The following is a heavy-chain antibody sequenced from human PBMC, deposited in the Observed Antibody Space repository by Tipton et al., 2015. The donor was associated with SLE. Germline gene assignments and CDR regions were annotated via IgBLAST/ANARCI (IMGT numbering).Heavy chain of an antibody. CDR1: GGSLSSHY. CDR2: IDYSGNT. Sequence: GSLRLSCGVSGGSLSSHYWSWIRQSPGKGLEWIGFIDYSGNTNYNPSLRSRVTISVDTSQNQFSLKVNPVTAADTAVYYCARAVMKRIAMKVPSRAFDIWGQGTMVTVSS. J-gene: IGHJ3*02. D-gene: IGHD3-22*01. V-gene: IGHV4-59*11. CDR3: ARAVMKRIAMKVPSRAFDI.